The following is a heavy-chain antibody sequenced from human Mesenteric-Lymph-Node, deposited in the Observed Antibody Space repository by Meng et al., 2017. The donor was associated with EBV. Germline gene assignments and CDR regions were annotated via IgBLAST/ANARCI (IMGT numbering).Heavy chain of an antibody. D-gene: IGHD4-23*01. J-gene: IGHJ4*02. CDR1: GHYVCSYF. CDR3: ARGGGVLTPLDY. V-gene: IGHV4-34*01. Sequence: QLQFHQQVAELLRPPQSMSRPCAVYGHYVCSYFCSGRRQPLGKGLEWIGEINHSGGTNYNPSLESRVTISVDASKNQFSLKLRSVTAADTAVYYCARGGGVLTPLDYWGQGGLVTVSS. CDR2: INHSGGT.